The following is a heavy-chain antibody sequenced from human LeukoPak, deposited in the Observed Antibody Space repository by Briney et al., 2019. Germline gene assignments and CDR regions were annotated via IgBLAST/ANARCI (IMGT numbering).Heavy chain of an antibody. CDR2: ISGYNGNT. J-gene: IGHJ4*02. V-gene: IGHV1-18*01. Sequence: ASVKVSCKASGYTFTSYGISWVRQAPGQGLEWMGWISGYNGNTNHAQKVQGRVTMTTDPSTSTAYMELRSLRSDDTAVYYCGRCGAYYDFLTGYYPFDYWGQGTLVTVSS. CDR3: GRCGAYYDFLTGYYPFDY. CDR1: GYTFTSYG. D-gene: IGHD3-9*01.